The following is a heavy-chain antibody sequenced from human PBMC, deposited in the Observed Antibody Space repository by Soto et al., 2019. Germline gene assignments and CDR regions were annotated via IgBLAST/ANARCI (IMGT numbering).Heavy chain of an antibody. V-gene: IGHV3-21*01. CDR3: ARESEDLTSNFDY. Sequence: LRLPCAASGFTFTRYSMNWVSHAPGKGLEWVSSISSTTNYIYYADSMKGRFTVSRDNAKNSVYLEMNSLSAEDTALYYCARESEDLTSNFDYWGQGTLVTVSS. J-gene: IGHJ4*02. CDR2: ISSTTNYI. CDR1: GFTFTRYS.